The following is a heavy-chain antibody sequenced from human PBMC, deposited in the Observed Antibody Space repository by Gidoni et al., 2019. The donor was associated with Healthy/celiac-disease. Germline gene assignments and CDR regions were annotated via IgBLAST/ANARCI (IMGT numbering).Heavy chain of an antibody. CDR3: ARGGSRSFDWSLDYYYYGMDV. Sequence: EVQLVESGGGLIQPGGSLRLSCAASGFTVSSNYMSWVRQAPGKGLEWVSVIYSGGSTYYADSVKGRFTISRDNSKNTLYLQMNSLRAEDTAVYYCARGGSRSFDWSLDYYYYGMDVWGQGTTVTVSS. V-gene: IGHV3-53*01. CDR1: GFTVSSNY. CDR2: IYSGGST. J-gene: IGHJ6*02. D-gene: IGHD3-9*01.